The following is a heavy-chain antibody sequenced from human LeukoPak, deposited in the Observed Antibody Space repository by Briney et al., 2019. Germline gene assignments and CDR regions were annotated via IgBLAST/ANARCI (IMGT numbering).Heavy chain of an antibody. D-gene: IGHD1-26*01. CDR1: GYSISSGYY. V-gene: IGHV4-38-2*02. CDR2: IYHSGST. Sequence: SETLSLTCTVSGYSISSGYYWGWIRPPPGKGLEWIGNIYHSGSTYYNPSLKSRVTISVDTSKNQFSLKLSSVTAADTAVYYCARGSSGSYYPLNFFDYWGQGTLVTVSS. J-gene: IGHJ4*02. CDR3: ARGSSGSYYPLNFFDY.